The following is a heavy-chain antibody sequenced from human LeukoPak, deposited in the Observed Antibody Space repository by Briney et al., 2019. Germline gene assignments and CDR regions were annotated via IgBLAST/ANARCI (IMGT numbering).Heavy chain of an antibody. Sequence: GGYLRLSCAASGFTLSSYELNWVRQAPGKGLEWVSYISSSGSNIYYADSVKGRLNISRDNAKNLLYLQMNSLRAEDTAVYYCARDSSGYYYYMDVWGKGTTVTISS. J-gene: IGHJ6*03. CDR1: GFTLSSYE. CDR3: ARDSSGYYYYMDV. D-gene: IGHD3-22*01. V-gene: IGHV3-48*03. CDR2: ISSSGSNI.